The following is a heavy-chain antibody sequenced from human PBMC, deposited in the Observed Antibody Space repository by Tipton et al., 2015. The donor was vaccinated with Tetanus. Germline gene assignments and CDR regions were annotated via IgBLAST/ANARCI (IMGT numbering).Heavy chain of an antibody. CDR1: GFIFSNYA. CDR2: ISYDGSNI. V-gene: IGHV3-30*18. CDR3: AKLDYGDYGRYYYYEMDV. D-gene: IGHD4-17*01. J-gene: IGHJ6*02. Sequence: SLRLSCAASGFIFSNYAMHWVRQAPGKGLEWVALISYDGSNIYYADSVKGRFTISRDDSKETVYLQMSSLRAEDTAVYYCAKLDYGDYGRYYYYEMDVWGQGTTVTGSS.